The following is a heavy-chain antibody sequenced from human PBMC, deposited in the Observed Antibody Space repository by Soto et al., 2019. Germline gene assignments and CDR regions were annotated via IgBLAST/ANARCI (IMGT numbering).Heavy chain of an antibody. J-gene: IGHJ6*02. V-gene: IGHV3-33*01. D-gene: IGHD3-9*01. CDR1: GFTFSSYG. Sequence: GGSLRLSCAASGFTFSSYGMHWVRQAPGKGLEWVAVIWYDGSNKYYADSVKGRFTISRDNSKNTLYLQMNSLRAEDTAVYYCARDPGLRYFDYGMDVCGQGTTVTVS. CDR3: ARDPGLRYFDYGMDV. CDR2: IWYDGSNK.